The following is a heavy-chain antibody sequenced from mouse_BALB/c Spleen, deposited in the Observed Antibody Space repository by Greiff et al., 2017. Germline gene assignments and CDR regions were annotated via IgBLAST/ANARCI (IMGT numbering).Heavy chain of an antibody. J-gene: IGHJ4*01. CDR1: GYSITSDYA. V-gene: IGHV3-2*02. D-gene: IGHD4-1*01. CDR2: ISYSGST. Sequence: EVKLVESGPGLVKPSQSLSLTCTVTGYSITSDYAWNWIRQFPGNKLEWMGYISYSGSTSYNPSLKSRISITRDTSKNQFFLQLNSVTTEDTATYYCARGGGTFRYAMDYWGQGTSVTVSS. CDR3: ARGGGTFRYAMDY.